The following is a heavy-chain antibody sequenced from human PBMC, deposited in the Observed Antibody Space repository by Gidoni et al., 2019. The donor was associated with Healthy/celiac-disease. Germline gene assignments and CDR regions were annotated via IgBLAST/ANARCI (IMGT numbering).Heavy chain of an antibody. J-gene: IGHJ4*02. V-gene: IGHV3-7*01. CDR3: ARDHHDFWSGYTYYFDY. D-gene: IGHD3-3*01. CDR2: IKQDGSEK. Sequence: EVQLVESGGGLVQPGGSLRLSCAASGFTFSSNWMSWVRQAPGKGLEWVANIKQDGSEKYYVDSVKGRFTISRDNAKNSLYLQMNSLRAEDTAVYYCARDHHDFWSGYTYYFDYWGQGTLVTVSS. CDR1: GFTFSSNW.